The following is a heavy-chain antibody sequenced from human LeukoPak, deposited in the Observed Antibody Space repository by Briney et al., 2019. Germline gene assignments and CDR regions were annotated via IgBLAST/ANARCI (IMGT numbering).Heavy chain of an antibody. J-gene: IGHJ5*02. CDR2: ISSSSSYI. Sequence: GGSLRLSCAASGFTFSSYSMNWVRQAPGKGLEWVSSISSSSSYIYYADSVKGRFTISRDNAKNSLYLQMNSLRAEDTAVYYCARGRYDFWSGYRRGHNWFDPWGQGTLVTVSS. D-gene: IGHD3-3*01. CDR3: ARGRYDFWSGYRRGHNWFDP. V-gene: IGHV3-21*01. CDR1: GFTFSSYS.